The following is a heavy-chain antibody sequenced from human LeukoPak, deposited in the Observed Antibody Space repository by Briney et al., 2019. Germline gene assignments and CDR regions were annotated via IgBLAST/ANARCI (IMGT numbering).Heavy chain of an antibody. J-gene: IGHJ4*02. V-gene: IGHV3-48*02. CDR3: ARDQSWLPDY. D-gene: IGHD3-22*01. CDR2: ISSRSSTI. Sequence: PGGSLRLSCAASGFTLSSHDMNWVRQAPGKGLEWVSYISSRSSTIYYADSVKGRFTISRDNAKNSLFLQMNSLRDEDTAVYYCARDQSWLPDYWGQGTLVTVSS. CDR1: GFTLSSHD.